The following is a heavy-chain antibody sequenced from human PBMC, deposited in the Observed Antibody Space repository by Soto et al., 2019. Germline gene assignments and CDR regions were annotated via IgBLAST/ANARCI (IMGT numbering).Heavy chain of an antibody. D-gene: IGHD3-9*01. J-gene: IGHJ5*02. V-gene: IGHV4-31*03. Sequence: SETLSLTCTVSGGSISSGGYYWSWIRQHPGKGLEWIGYIYYSGSTYYNPSLKSRVTISVDTSKNQFSLKLSSVTAADTAVYYCARVHIETTDIWPNWFDPWGQGTLVTVSS. CDR2: IYYSGST. CDR1: GGSISSGGYY. CDR3: ARVHIETTDIWPNWFDP.